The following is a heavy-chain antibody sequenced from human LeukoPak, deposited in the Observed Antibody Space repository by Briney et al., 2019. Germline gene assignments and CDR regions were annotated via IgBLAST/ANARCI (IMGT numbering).Heavy chain of an antibody. CDR1: GYTFTSYY. Sequence: GASVNVSCKASGYTFTSYYMHWVRQAPGQGLEWMGWINPNSGGTNYAQKFQGRVTMTRDTSISTAYMELSRLRSDDTAVYYCARDKALFGEVDYWGQGTLVTVSS. J-gene: IGHJ4*02. V-gene: IGHV1-2*02. CDR3: ARDKALFGEVDY. D-gene: IGHD3-16*01. CDR2: INPNSGGT.